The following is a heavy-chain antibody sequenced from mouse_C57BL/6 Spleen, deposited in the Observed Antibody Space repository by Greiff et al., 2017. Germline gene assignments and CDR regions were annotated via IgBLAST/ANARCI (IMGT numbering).Heavy chain of an antibody. CDR1: GYTFTDYS. D-gene: IGHD1-1*01. CDR3: ARGITTVYAIDY. J-gene: IGHJ4*01. CDR2: INPNNGGT. V-gene: IGHV1-26*01. Sequence: EVQLQQSGPELVKPGASVKISCKASGYTFTDYSMNWVKQSHGKSLEWIGDINPNNGGTSYNQKFKGKATLTVDKSSSTAYMELRSLTSEDSAVYYCARGITTVYAIDYWGQGTSVTVSS.